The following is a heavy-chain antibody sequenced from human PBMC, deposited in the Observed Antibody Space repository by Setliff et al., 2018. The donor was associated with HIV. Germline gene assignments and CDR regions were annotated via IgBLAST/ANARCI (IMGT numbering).Heavy chain of an antibody. Sequence: SETLSLTCTVSHDSISRDYYWAWIRQPPGKGLEWIGAIYYTGSTYYNPSLRSRVTISVDTSKNQFSLKLSSVTAADTAVYYCARDVMEYFGNYFDYWGQGALVTVSS. CDR3: ARDVMEYFGNYFDY. CDR2: IYYTGST. CDR1: HDSISRDYY. D-gene: IGHD3-3*01. V-gene: IGHV4-38-2*02. J-gene: IGHJ4*02.